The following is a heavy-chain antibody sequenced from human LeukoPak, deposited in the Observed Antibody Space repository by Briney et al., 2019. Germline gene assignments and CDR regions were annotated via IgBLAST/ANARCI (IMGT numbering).Heavy chain of an antibody. V-gene: IGHV3-48*01. CDR3: VRDGSSWGNFDY. J-gene: IGHJ4*02. Sequence: GGSLRLSCAASGFTFRSYSMNWVRQAPGKGLEWVSYISSRSSTIYYADSVKGRFTISRDNAKNSLYLQMNSLRTEDTAVYYCVRDGSSWGNFDYWGQGTLVSVSS. D-gene: IGHD7-27*01. CDR2: ISSRSSTI. CDR1: GFTFRSYS.